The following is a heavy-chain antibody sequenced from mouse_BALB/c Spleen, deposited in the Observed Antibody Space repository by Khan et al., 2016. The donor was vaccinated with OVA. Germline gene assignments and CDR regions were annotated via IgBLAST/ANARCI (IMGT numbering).Heavy chain of an antibody. CDR1: GYTFTNYL. J-gene: IGHJ1*01. Sequence: VQLQESGAELLRPGTSVKMSCKAGGYTFTNYLIGWVKQRPGHGLEWIGDIYPGVYYTNYNEKFKGKATLTADTSSSTVFMQLSSPTFEDSAIYYCARYPSWYFDVWGAGTTVTISS. CDR3: ARYPSWYFDV. CDR2: IYPGVYYT. V-gene: IGHV1-63*02.